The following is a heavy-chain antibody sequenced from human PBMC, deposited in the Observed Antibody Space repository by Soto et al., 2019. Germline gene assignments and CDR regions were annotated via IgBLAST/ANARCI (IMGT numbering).Heavy chain of an antibody. CDR2: IKSKSDGGTT. J-gene: IGHJ6*02. Sequence: EVQLVESGGGLVKPGGSLRLSCAASGITFSKAWMNWVRQSPGKGLEWVGRIKSKSDGGTTDYAAPVKGRFTISRDESKNTLCLQMNSLKTEDTAVYYCTTNFYSDYGMDVWGQGTTVTVSS. CDR1: GITFSKAW. V-gene: IGHV3-15*01. CDR3: TTNFYSDYGMDV. D-gene: IGHD4-4*01.